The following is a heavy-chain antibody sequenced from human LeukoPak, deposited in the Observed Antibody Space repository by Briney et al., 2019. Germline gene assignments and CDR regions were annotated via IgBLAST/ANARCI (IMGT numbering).Heavy chain of an antibody. CDR2: IYHSGST. D-gene: IGHD3-3*01. CDR3: ARDQNYDFWSGYPDAFDI. Sequence: SETLSLTCTVSGGSISSGGYYWSWIRQPPGKGLEWIGYIYHSGSTYYNPSLKSRVTISVDRSKNQFSLKLSSVTAADTAVYYCARDQNYDFWSGYPDAFDIWGQGTMVTVSS. CDR1: GGSISSGGYY. V-gene: IGHV4-30-2*01. J-gene: IGHJ3*02.